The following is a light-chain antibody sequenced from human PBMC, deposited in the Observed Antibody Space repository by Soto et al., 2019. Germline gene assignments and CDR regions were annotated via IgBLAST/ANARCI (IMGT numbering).Light chain of an antibody. Sequence: DIQMTQSPSTLSASVGDRVTITCRASQSISSWLAWYQQKPGKAPKLLIYKASTLESGVPSNFSGSGSGTEFSLTIRSLQPEDFATYYCQHYNAYPWTFGQGTKVDIK. CDR2: KAS. V-gene: IGKV1-5*03. CDR1: QSISSW. J-gene: IGKJ1*01. CDR3: QHYNAYPWT.